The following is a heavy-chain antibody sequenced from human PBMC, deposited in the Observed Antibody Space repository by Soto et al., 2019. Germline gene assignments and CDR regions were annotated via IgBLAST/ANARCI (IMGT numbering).Heavy chain of an antibody. CDR3: ASGGDYYYGMDV. CDR2: ISSSSSTI. J-gene: IGHJ6*02. CDR1: GFTFRNYA. D-gene: IGHD2-21*01. V-gene: IGHV3-48*02. Sequence: GGSLRLSCTASGFTFRNYAMSWVRQAPGKGLEWVSYISSSSSTIYYADSVKGRFTISRDNAKNSLYLQMNSLRDEDTAVYYCASGGDYYYGMDVWGQGTTVTVSS.